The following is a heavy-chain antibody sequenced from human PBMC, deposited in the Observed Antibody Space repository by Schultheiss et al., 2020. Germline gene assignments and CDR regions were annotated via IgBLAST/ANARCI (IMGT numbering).Heavy chain of an antibody. Sequence: GESLKISCAASGFTFSSYGMHWVRQAPGKGLEWVAVISYDGSNKYYADSVKGRFTISRDNSKNTLYLQMNSLRAEDTAVYYCAKDDRAAAGFYYYYGMDVWGQGTTVTVS. D-gene: IGHD6-13*01. CDR3: AKDDRAAAGFYYYYGMDV. CDR1: GFTFSSYG. V-gene: IGHV3-30*18. CDR2: ISYDGSNK. J-gene: IGHJ6*02.